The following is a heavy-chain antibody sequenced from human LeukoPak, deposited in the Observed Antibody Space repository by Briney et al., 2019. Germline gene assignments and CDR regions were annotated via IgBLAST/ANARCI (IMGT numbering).Heavy chain of an antibody. CDR2: IKPNTGAT. CDR1: GYTFSDNY. V-gene: IGHV1-2*02. D-gene: IGHD2-21*02. CDR3: AREFRVVMTAFLDY. J-gene: IGHJ4*02. Sequence: ASVKVSCKASGYTFSDNYIHWVRQAPGQGLEWAGWIKPNTGATHYSKRFQGRVTMTRDTSVSTAYMELTSLRSDDTAVYFCAREFRVVMTAFLDYWGQGTLVIVSS.